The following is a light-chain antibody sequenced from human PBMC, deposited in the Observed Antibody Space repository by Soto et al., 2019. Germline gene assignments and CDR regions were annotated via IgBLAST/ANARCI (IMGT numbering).Light chain of an antibody. J-gene: IGKJ1*01. CDR1: QNISSY. Sequence: ILLTQSPATLSLAPGGRDTLSCRASQNISSYLIWYKQKPGQAPRLLMYDVSNRATGIQARLSGSWSGNDGNLTISSLEPEDRAVDYCKQRSNWHRTCGQGTKGDIK. CDR3: KQRSNWHRT. CDR2: DVS. V-gene: IGKV3-11*01.